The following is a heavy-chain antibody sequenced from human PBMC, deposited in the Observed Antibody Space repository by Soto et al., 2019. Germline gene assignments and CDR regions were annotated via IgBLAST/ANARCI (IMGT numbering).Heavy chain of an antibody. J-gene: IGHJ6*02. Sequence: QVQLVESGGGVVQPAKSLRLSCVVSGLTFSSYAMHWVRQTPGKGLEWVAVISDDGSNEYYADSVKGRFTISRDNSKNTVYLQMNGLRPEDTAVYYCAKETPSTYYFYGLDVWGQGTTVTVSS. V-gene: IGHV3-30*18. CDR2: ISDDGSNE. CDR1: GLTFSSYA. CDR3: AKETPSTYYFYGLDV.